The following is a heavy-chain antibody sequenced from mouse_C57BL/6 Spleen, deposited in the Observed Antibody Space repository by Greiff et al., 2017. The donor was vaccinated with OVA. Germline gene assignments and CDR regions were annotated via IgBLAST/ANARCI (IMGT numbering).Heavy chain of an antibody. J-gene: IGHJ3*01. V-gene: IGHV2-4*01. CDR1: GFSLTSYG. Sequence: QVQLQQSGPGLVQPSQSLSITCTVSGFSLTSYGVHWVRQPPGTGLEWLGVIWSGGSSDYNAAFISRLSISKDNAKSQVFFKMNSLQADDTAIYYCVPYDYDWFAYWGQGTLVTVSA. D-gene: IGHD2-4*01. CDR3: VPYDYDWFAY. CDR2: IWSGGSS.